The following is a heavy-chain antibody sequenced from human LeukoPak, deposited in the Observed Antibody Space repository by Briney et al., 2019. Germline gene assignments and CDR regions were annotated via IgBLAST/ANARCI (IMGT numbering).Heavy chain of an antibody. D-gene: IGHD3-3*01. CDR3: ARGPVLDF. CDR2: MFYSGST. J-gene: IGHJ4*02. V-gene: IGHV4-39*07. Sequence: SETLSLTCTVSGGSVTSTTYYWGWVRQPPGKGLEWIGTMFYSGSTYYNPSLKTRVTLSVDTSKNQFSLKLSSVTAADTAVYYCARGPVLDFWGQGTLVTVSS. CDR1: GGSVTSTTYY.